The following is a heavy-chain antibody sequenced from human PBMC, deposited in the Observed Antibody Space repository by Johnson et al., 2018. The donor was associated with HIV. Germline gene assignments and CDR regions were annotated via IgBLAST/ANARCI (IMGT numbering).Heavy chain of an antibody. CDR1: GFTFTDHY. Sequence: VQLVESGGGVVRPGESLRLSCAVSGFTFTDHYMDWVRQAPGKGLEWVGRIRNKANSYTTEYAASVKGRFTILRDDSKNSLYLQMNSLKTEDTAVYYCARGGEKGAFDIWGQGTMVTVSS. V-gene: IGHV3-72*01. J-gene: IGHJ3*02. CDR3: ARGGEKGAFDI. CDR2: IRNKANSYTT. D-gene: IGHD7-27*01.